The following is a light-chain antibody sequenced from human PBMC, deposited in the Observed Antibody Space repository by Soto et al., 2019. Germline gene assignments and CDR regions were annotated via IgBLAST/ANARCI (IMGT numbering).Light chain of an antibody. V-gene: IGLV1-44*01. CDR2: SNN. CDR3: AAWDDSLNGAWV. J-gene: IGLJ3*02. CDR1: SSNIGSNT. Sequence: VLTQPPSASGTPGQRVTISCSGSSSNIGSNTVNWYQQLPGTTPKLLIYSNNQRPSGVPDRFSGSKSGTSASLAISGLQSEDEADYYCAAWDDSLNGAWVFGGGTKVTVL.